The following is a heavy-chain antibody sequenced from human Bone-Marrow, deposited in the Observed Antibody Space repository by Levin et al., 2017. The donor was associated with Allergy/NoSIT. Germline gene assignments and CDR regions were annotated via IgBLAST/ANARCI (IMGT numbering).Heavy chain of an antibody. CDR2: INHSGST. CDR3: ARDSRSEYQLLQDLYNWFDP. V-gene: IGHV4-34*01. D-gene: IGHD2-2*01. Sequence: SSETLSLTCAVYGGSFSGYYWSWIRQPPGKGLEWIGEINHSGSTNYNPSLKSRVTISVDTSKNQFSLKLSSVTAADTAVYYCARDSRSEYQLLQDLYNWFDPWGQGTLVTVSS. J-gene: IGHJ5*02. CDR1: GGSFSGYY.